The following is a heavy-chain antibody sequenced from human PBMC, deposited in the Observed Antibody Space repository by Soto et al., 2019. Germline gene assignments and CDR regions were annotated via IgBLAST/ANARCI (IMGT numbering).Heavy chain of an antibody. CDR2: INASGGST. J-gene: IGHJ5*02. V-gene: IGHV1-46*01. CDR1: GYTFTSYY. CDR3: ASTEEDRGWFDP. Sequence: QVQLVQSGAEVKKPGASVKVSCKASGYTFTSYYMHWVRQAPGQGLEWMGIINASGGSTSYAQKCQGRVTMTRDTSTSTVYMELSSLRSEDTAVYYCASTEEDRGWFDPWGQGTLVTVSS.